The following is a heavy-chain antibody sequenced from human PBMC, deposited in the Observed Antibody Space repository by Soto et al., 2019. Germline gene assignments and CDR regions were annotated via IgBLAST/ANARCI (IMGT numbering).Heavy chain of an antibody. CDR1: GGSISSYY. CDR2: IYYSGST. D-gene: IGHD4-4*01. J-gene: IGHJ4*02. CDR3: ANKGATVSLFVDY. V-gene: IGHV4-59*12. Sequence: SETLSLTCTVSGGSISSYYWSWIRQPPGKGLEWIGYIYYSGSTNYNPSLKSRVTISVDTSKNQFSLKLSSVTAEDTAVYYCANKGATVSLFVDYWGQGTLVTVSS.